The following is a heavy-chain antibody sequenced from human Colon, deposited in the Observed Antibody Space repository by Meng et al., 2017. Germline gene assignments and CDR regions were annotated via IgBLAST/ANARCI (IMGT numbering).Heavy chain of an antibody. D-gene: IGHD3-10*01. V-gene: IGHV4-4*02. CDR2: VHHSGGT. CDR3: ARRNTRNSGGGNNY. CDR1: GASISSTYW. Sequence: QGPGPGLVKPSGTLSLTCPVSGASISSTYWWSWVRQPPGKGLEWIGEVHHSGGTNYNPSLKSRVTISVDKSNNLLSLKLNSVTAADTAMYYCARRNTRNSGGGNNYWGQGTLVTVSS. J-gene: IGHJ4*02.